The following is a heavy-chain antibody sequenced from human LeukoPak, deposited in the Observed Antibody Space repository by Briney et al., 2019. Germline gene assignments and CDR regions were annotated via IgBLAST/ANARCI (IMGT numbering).Heavy chain of an antibody. CDR3: ARVGASGWFAY. Sequence: GGSLRLSCAASGFTFSSYAIYWVRRAPGKGLEYVSGISYDGTGTYYANSVKGRFTISRDNSRNTLYLQMGSLRAEDMAVYYCARVGASGWFAYWGQGTLVTVSS. V-gene: IGHV3-64*01. D-gene: IGHD6-19*01. J-gene: IGHJ5*01. CDR2: ISYDGTGT. CDR1: GFTFSSYA.